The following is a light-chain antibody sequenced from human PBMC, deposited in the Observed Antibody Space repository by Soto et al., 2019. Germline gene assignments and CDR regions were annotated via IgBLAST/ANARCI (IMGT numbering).Light chain of an antibody. V-gene: IGKV1-39*01. J-gene: IGKJ4*01. CDR2: AAS. CDR1: QSISRY. CDR3: QQGYRTVVT. Sequence: IQMTQSPSSLSASVGDRVTITCRASQSISRYLNWYQQKPGKAPKLLIYAASNLQSGVRPRFSGGGSGTDYTLTIGGLQPEDFSTYYCQQGYRTVVTFGGGPKVEI.